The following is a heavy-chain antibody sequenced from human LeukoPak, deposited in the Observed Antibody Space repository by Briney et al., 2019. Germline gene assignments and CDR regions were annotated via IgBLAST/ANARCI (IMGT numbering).Heavy chain of an antibody. V-gene: IGHV4-39*01. CDR3: ARHFAYTSSSLDY. CDR2: IYYSGST. Sequence: SETLSRNCTVSGGSVSSRSYYWGWIRQPPGKGLEWIGSIYYSGSTYYNPSLKSRVTISVDTSKNQFSLKLRSVTAADAAVYYCARHFAYTSSSLDYWGQGTLVTVSS. J-gene: IGHJ4*02. CDR1: GGSVSSRSYY. D-gene: IGHD6-6*01.